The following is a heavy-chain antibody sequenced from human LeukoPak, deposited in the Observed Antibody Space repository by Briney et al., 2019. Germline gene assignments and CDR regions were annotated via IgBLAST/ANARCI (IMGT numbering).Heavy chain of an antibody. CDR1: GDSLSRSS. CDR3: VRHWVHDFGGSDWYFDL. D-gene: IGHD4-23*01. V-gene: IGHV4-59*08. Sequence: SETLSLTCTVSGDSLSRSSWSWIRQSPGGGLEWIGYMFYGGTTNHNPSLKGRVTMSMVTSKDQFSLSLSSVTAADTAADFCVRHWVHDFGGSDWYFDLWGRGTLVTVSS. CDR2: MFYGGTT. J-gene: IGHJ2*01.